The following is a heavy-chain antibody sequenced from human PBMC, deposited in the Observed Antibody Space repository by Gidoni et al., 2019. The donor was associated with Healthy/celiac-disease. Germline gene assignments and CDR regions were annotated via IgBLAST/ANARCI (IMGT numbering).Heavy chain of an antibody. J-gene: IGHJ4*02. CDR2: ISSSISTI. Sequence: VQLVESGGGLVQPGGSLRLHCAASGFTLSSYSLNWVRQAPVKGLEWVSYISSSISTIYYADSVKGRFTISRDNAKNSLYLQMNSLRDEGTAVYYCARDPSGYCSGGSCYWGDYFDYWGQGTLVTVSS. CDR3: ARDPSGYCSGGSCYWGDYFDY. D-gene: IGHD2-15*01. V-gene: IGHV3-48*02. CDR1: GFTLSSYS.